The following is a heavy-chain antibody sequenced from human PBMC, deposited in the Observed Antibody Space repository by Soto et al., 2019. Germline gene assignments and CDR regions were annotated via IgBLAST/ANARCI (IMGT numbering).Heavy chain of an antibody. CDR1: GFTFSNYV. CDR3: AKGWQVRGGQFDY. J-gene: IGHJ4*02. CDR2: ISDSGGTT. D-gene: IGHD6-19*01. Sequence: EVPLLESGGNLVQPGGSLRLSCVASGFTFSNYVMSWVRQAPGKGLGWVSGISDSGGTTYSADFVKGRFTISRDNSTNTLYLQMNSLRAEATAVYYCAKGWQVRGGQFDYWGQGTLVSVSS. V-gene: IGHV3-23*01.